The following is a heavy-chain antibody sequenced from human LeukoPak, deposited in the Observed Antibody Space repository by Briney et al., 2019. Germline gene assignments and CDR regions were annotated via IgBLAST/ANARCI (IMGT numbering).Heavy chain of an antibody. CDR2: INHSGST. J-gene: IGHJ4*02. V-gene: IGHV4-34*01. Sequence: PSETLSLTCAVYGESFSGYYWSWIRQPPGKGLEWIGEINHSGSTNYNPSLKSRVTISVDTSKNQFSLKLSSVTAADTAVYYCARIHLRDYWGQGTLVTVSS. CDR3: ARIHLRDY. CDR1: GESFSGYY.